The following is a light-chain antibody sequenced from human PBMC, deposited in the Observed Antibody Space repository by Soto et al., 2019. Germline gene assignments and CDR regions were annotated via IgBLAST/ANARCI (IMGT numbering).Light chain of an antibody. CDR1: QNIASY. CDR2: AVS. CDR3: QQSFNTPYS. V-gene: IGKV1-39*01. Sequence: DIQMTQSPSSISASVGDTVTITCRARQNIASYLSWYHQIPGKRPKLLIYAVSRLQTGVPSRFSGSGSVTDFTLTISSLQPEDFATYDCQQSFNTPYSFGQGT. J-gene: IGKJ2*03.